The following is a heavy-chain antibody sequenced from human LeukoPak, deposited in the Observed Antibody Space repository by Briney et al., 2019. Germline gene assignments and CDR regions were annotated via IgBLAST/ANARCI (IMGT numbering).Heavy chain of an antibody. V-gene: IGHV4-59*01. J-gene: IGHJ4*02. CDR1: GGSISSYY. D-gene: IGHD3-9*01. CDR2: IYYSGST. Sequence: PSETLSLTCTVSGGSISSYYWSWIRQPPGKGLEWIGYIYYSGSTNYNPSLKSRVTISVATSKNQFSLKLSSVTAADTAVYYCARNYDILTGYDYWGQGTLVTVSS. CDR3: ARNYDILTGYDY.